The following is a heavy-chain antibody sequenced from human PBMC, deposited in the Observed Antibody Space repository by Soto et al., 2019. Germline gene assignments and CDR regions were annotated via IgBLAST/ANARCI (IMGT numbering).Heavy chain of an antibody. J-gene: IGHJ6*02. V-gene: IGHV3-23*01. Sequence: HPGGSLRLSCAASGFTFSSYAMSWVRQAPGKGLEWVSAISGSGGSTYYADSVKGRFTISRDNSKNTLYLQMNSLRAEDTAVYYCAKDHGIPPYYYYGMDVWGQGTTVTVSS. CDR3: AKDHGIPPYYYYGMDV. CDR1: GFTFSSYA. D-gene: IGHD5-18*01. CDR2: ISGSGGST.